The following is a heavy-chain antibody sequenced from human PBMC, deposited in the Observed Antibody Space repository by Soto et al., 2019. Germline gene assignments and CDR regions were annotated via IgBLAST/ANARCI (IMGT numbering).Heavy chain of an antibody. J-gene: IGHJ4*02. CDR2: FDGEDGQT. Sequence: QVQLVQSGAEVKEPGASVKVSCKVSGYSFSEMSMHWVRQTPEKGLEWMGSFDGEDGQTMYAQKFQGRVTMTEDTSADTAYMELSSLRSDDTAVYYGGIPGATGHLDYWGQGSRVTVSS. CDR3: GIPGATGHLDY. D-gene: IGHD3-10*01. V-gene: IGHV1-24*01. CDR1: GYSFSEMS.